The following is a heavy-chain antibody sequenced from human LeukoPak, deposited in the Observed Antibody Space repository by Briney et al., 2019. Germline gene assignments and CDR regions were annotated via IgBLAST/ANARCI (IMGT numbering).Heavy chain of an antibody. D-gene: IGHD2-15*01. Sequence: GGSLRLSCTVSGFTVSSNSMSWVRQAPGKGLEWVANIKQDGSEKYYVDSVKGRFTISRDNAKNSLYLQMNSLRAEDTAVYYCARGCSGGSCYESKFDPWGQGTLVTVSS. CDR1: GFTVSSNS. J-gene: IGHJ5*02. CDR2: IKQDGSEK. V-gene: IGHV3-7*01. CDR3: ARGCSGGSCYESKFDP.